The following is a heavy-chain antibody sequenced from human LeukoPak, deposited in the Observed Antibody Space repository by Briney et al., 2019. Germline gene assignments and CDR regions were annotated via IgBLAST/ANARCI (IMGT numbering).Heavy chain of an antibody. D-gene: IGHD3-9*01. V-gene: IGHV1-69*06. CDR2: IVPIFGTA. Sequence: SVKVSCKASGGTFSSYAISWVRQAPGQGLEWMGGIVPIFGTANYAQKFQGRVTITADKSTSTAYMELSSLRSEDTAVYYCGTLYYDILTGYSNDAFDIWGQGTMVTVSS. CDR3: GTLYYDILTGYSNDAFDI. J-gene: IGHJ3*02. CDR1: GGTFSSYA.